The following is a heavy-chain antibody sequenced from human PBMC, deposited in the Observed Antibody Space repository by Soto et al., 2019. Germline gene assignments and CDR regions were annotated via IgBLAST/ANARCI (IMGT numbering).Heavy chain of an antibody. V-gene: IGHV4-30-4*01. J-gene: IGHJ6*02. CDR3: TSTVAAPRSFYSYYGLDV. CDR2: IYYSEST. CDR1: GGSISSGDYY. Sequence: QVQLQESGPGLVEPSQTLSLTCTVSGGSISSGDYYWSWIRQPPGKGLEWIGYIYYSESTNYNPSRKRRRTISVDTSKNQCALKLSSVTAADTAVYFGTSTVAAPRSFYSYYGLDVWGQGTTVAVSS. D-gene: IGHD6-6*01.